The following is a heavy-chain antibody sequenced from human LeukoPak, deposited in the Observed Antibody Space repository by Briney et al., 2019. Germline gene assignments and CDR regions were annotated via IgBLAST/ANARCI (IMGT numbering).Heavy chain of an antibody. D-gene: IGHD5-18*01. CDR1: GFTLITYA. J-gene: IGHJ4*02. CDR3: ARDRGYSSYDY. V-gene: IGHV3-48*04. CDR2: ISSGSSTL. Sequence: GGSLRLSCAASGFTLITYAMTWVRQAPGRGLEWVSYISSGSSTLFYADSVKGRFTISRDNAENSLFLQMNSLRAEDTALYYCARDRGYSSYDYWGQGTLVTVSS.